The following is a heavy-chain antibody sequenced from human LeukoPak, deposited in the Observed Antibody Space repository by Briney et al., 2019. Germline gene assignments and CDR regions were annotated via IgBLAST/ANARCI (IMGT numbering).Heavy chain of an antibody. Sequence: GGSLRLSCAASGFTFSSYAMHWVRQAPGKGLEWVAVISYDGSNKYYADSVKGRFTISRDNAKNPLYLQMNSLRAEDTAVYYCAELGITMIGGVWGKGTTVTISS. CDR1: GFTFSSYA. V-gene: IGHV3-30*04. J-gene: IGHJ6*04. D-gene: IGHD3-10*02. CDR2: ISYDGSNK. CDR3: AELGITMIGGV.